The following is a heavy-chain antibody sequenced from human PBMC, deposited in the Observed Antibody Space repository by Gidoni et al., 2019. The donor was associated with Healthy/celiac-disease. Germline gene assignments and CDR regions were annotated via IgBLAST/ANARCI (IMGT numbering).Heavy chain of an antibody. CDR3: AKDQDGSGLATISFDY. D-gene: IGHD3-10*01. V-gene: IGHV3-23*01. CDR2: ISGSGGST. Sequence: EVQLLESGGGLVQPAGSLRLSCAASGFTFSSYAMSWVRQAPGKGLEWVSAISGSGGSTYDADSVKGRFTISRDNSKNTLYLQMNSLRAEDTAVYYCAKDQDGSGLATISFDYWGQGTLVTVSS. J-gene: IGHJ4*02. CDR1: GFTFSSYA.